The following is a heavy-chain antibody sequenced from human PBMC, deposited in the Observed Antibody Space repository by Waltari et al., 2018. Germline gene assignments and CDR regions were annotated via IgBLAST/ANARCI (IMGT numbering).Heavy chain of an antibody. CDR1: GGTLDNYV. CDR3: TRGEIRVGPNGAFDL. J-gene: IGHJ3*01. D-gene: IGHD3-16*01. Sequence: QVQLVHSGAEVKTPGSSVNVSCQASGGTLDNYVINWVRQALGHGLEWLGRSFTTPGLVTFAVKFLGRVALTAHSSTTTAHMELSNLKLDDTAVYFCTRGEIRVGPNGAFDLWGQGTVVAVSS. CDR2: SFTTPGLV. V-gene: IGHV1-69*04.